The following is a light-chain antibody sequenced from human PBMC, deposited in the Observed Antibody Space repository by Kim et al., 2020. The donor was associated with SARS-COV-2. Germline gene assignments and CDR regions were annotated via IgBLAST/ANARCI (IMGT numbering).Light chain of an antibody. CDR2: DAS. V-gene: IGKV1-33*01. CDR1: QDINNY. CDR3: QQYDNLPLT. J-gene: IGKJ4*01. Sequence: DIQMTQSPSSLSASVGDRVTITCQASQDINNYLNWYQQKPGKAPKLLIYDASNLKTGVPSRFSGSGSGTDFTFTISSLQPEDIATYYCQQYDNLPLTFGGGTKVDIK.